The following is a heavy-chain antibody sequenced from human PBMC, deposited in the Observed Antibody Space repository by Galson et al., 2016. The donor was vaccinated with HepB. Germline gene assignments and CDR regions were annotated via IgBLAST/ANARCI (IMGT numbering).Heavy chain of an antibody. CDR2: IYPADSDT. J-gene: IGHJ6*02. CDR1: GYSFTSYW. V-gene: IGHV5-51*01. D-gene: IGHD2-2*01. Sequence: QSGAEVKKPGESLKISCKGSGYSFTSYWIGWVRQMPGKGLEWMGIIYPADSDTRYSPSFQGQVTISVDKSISTACLHWRSLKASDTAMYYCARHGAGVAMPLFYYGMDVWGQGTTVTVFS. CDR3: ARHGAGVAMPLFYYGMDV.